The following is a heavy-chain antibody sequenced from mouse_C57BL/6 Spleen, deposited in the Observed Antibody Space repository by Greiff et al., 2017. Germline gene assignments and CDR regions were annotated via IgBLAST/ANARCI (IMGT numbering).Heavy chain of an antibody. CDR2: ISYDGSN. CDR1: GYSITSGYY. D-gene: IGHD1-1*01. V-gene: IGHV3-6*01. Sequence: EVQLQESGPGLVKPSQSLSLTCSVTGYSITSGYYWNWIRQFPGNKLEWMGYISYDGSNNYNPSLKNRISITRDTSKNQFFLKLNSVTTEDTATYYCARFITTVVGYFDYWGRGTTLTVSS. J-gene: IGHJ2*01. CDR3: ARFITTVVGYFDY.